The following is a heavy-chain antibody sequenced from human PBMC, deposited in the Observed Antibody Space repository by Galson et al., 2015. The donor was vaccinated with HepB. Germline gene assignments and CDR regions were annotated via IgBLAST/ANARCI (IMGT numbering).Heavy chain of an antibody. D-gene: IGHD6-19*01. CDR3: AKLAGSTGWSDQVDY. J-gene: IGHJ4*02. V-gene: IGHV3-53*01. CDR2: IDTGGSA. Sequence: SLRLSCAASDFSVITNYMSWVRQAPGKGLEWVSLIDTGGSAFYADSIKGRFTISRDNSKNTLYLQMSSLRAEDTAIYYCAKLAGSTGWSDQVDYWGQGTLVTVSS. CDR1: DFSVITNY.